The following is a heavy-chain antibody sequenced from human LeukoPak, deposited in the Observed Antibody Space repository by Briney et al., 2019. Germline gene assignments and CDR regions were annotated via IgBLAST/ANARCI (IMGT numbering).Heavy chain of an antibody. CDR3: AREVHGYYRKDMLSETNSYYYMDV. Sequence: VASVKVSCKAAGGTFSSYAISWVRQAPGQGLEWMGGIIPMFGTANYTQKFQDRVTITADESTSTAYMELSGLRSEDTAVYFCAREVHGYYRKDMLSETNSYYYMDVWGKGTSVTVSS. CDR2: IIPMFGTA. D-gene: IGHD3-10*01. CDR1: GGTFSSYA. J-gene: IGHJ6*03. V-gene: IGHV1-69*13.